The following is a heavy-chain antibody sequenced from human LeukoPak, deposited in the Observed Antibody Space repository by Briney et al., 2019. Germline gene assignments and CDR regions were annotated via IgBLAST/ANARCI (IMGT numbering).Heavy chain of an antibody. CDR3: ASLLWFGELSPVNWFDP. D-gene: IGHD3-10*01. V-gene: IGHV4-39*01. CDR2: IYYSGST. Sequence: SETPSLTCTVSGGSISSSSYYWGWIRQPPGKGLEWIGSIYYSGSTYYNPSLKSRVTISVDTSKNQFSLKLSSVTAADTAVYYCASLLWFGELSPVNWFDPWGQGTLVTVSS. J-gene: IGHJ5*02. CDR1: GGSISSSSYY.